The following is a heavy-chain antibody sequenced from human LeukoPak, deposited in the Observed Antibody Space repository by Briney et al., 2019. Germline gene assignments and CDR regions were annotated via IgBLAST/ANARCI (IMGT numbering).Heavy chain of an antibody. Sequence: SGTLSLTCAVSGAYISSSTWWSWVRQPPGRGLEWIGNIYHSGSTNYNPSLKSRVTISINKSKNQFSLNLLSLTAADTAMYYRARGHVLSGSWFSYWGQGTLVTVSS. D-gene: IGHD6-13*01. CDR2: IYHSGST. J-gene: IGHJ4*02. CDR1: GAYISSSTW. V-gene: IGHV4-4*02. CDR3: ARGHVLSGSWFSY.